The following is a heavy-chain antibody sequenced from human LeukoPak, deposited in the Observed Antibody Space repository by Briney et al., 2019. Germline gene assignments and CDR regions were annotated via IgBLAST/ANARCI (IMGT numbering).Heavy chain of an antibody. Sequence: GGSLRLSCAASGFTFSSYSMDWVRQAPGEGLEWVSSISSSSSYIYYADSVKGRFTISRDNAKNSLYLQMNSLRAEDTAVYYCARYCGGDCYPTSNAFDIWGQGTMVTVSS. J-gene: IGHJ3*02. V-gene: IGHV3-21*01. D-gene: IGHD2-21*02. CDR2: ISSSSSYI. CDR3: ARYCGGDCYPTSNAFDI. CDR1: GFTFSSYS.